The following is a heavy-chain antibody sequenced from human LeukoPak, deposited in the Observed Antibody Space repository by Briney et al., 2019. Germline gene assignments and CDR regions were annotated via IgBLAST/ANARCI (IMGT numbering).Heavy chain of an antibody. CDR1: GFTFSSNA. CDR3: AKEAGQDYGALDAFDV. V-gene: IGHV3-48*04. CDR2: ITSTSTTI. J-gene: IGHJ3*01. Sequence: GGSLRLSCAASGFTFSSNAMSWVRQAPGKGLEWVSYITSTSTTIYYADSVKGRFTISRDNARNSLFLQMNSLRAEDTAVYYCAKEAGQDYGALDAFDVWGQGTMVTVSS. D-gene: IGHD4-17*01.